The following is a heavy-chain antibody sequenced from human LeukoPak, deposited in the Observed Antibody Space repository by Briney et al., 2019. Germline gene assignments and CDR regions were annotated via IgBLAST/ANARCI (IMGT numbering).Heavy chain of an antibody. J-gene: IGHJ4*02. CDR2: IIPIFGTA. CDR1: GGTFSSYA. Sequence: SVKVSCKASGGTFSSYAISWVRQAPGQGLEWMGGIIPIFGTANYAQKFQGRVTITADESTSTAYMELSSLRSEDTAAYYCASGNYGGNSFDYWGQGTLVTVSS. V-gene: IGHV1-69*01. D-gene: IGHD4-23*01. CDR3: ASGNYGGNSFDY.